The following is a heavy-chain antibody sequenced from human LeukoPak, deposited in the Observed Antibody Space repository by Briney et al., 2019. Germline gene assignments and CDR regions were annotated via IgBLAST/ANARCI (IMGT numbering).Heavy chain of an antibody. CDR2: VDPKGGAT. J-gene: IGHJ3*01. D-gene: IGHD3-10*01. V-gene: IGHV1-2*02. Sequence: ASVKVSCKGSEYSFLNYYVHWVRQAPGQGLEWMGWVDPKGGATNYAQKFQGRVTLTSDTSITTAYMELARLTFDDTAVYYCARGATSEFSWGQGTMVTVSS. CDR3: ARGATSEFS. CDR1: EYSFLNYY.